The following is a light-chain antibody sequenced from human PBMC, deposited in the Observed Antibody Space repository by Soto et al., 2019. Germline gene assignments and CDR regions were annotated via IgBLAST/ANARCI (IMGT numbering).Light chain of an antibody. Sequence: VLTQSPATLSLSPGERGTLSCRASDSINNRLAWYQQKPGQAPRLLIYDVFNRATGTPARFSGSGSGTEFTLTISSLQPEDFATYYCQQTSSFPLTFGGGTKVEIK. V-gene: IGKV3-11*01. CDR2: DVF. J-gene: IGKJ4*01. CDR3: QQTSSFPLT. CDR1: DSINNR.